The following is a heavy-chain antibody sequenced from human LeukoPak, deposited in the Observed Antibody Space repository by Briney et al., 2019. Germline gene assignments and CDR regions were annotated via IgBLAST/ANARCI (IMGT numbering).Heavy chain of an antibody. CDR2: INHSGST. CDR3: ARVGYYWSNDY. Sequence: PSETLSLTCAVYGGSFSGYYWSWIRQPPGKGLEWIGEINHSGSTNYNPSLKSRVSMSVDTSKNQFSLKLSSVTAADTAVYYCARVGYYWSNDYWGQGTLVTVSS. CDR1: GGSFSGYY. J-gene: IGHJ4*02. D-gene: IGHD3-3*01. V-gene: IGHV4-34*01.